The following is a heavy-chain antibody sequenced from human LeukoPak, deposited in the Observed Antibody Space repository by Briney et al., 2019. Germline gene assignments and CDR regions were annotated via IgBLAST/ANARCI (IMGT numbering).Heavy chain of an antibody. V-gene: IGHV4-34*01. Sequence: SETLSLTCAVYGGSFSGYYWSWLRQPPGKGLEWIGEINLSGSTNYNPSLKSRVTTSVDTSKNQFSLKLSSVTAADTAVYYCARGRYCSGGSCLIDYWGQGTLVTVSS. CDR3: ARGRYCSGGSCLIDY. CDR2: INLSGST. D-gene: IGHD2-15*01. CDR1: GGSFSGYY. J-gene: IGHJ4*02.